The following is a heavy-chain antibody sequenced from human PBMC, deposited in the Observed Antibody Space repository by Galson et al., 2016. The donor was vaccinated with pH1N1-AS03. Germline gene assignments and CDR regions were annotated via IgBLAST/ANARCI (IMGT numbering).Heavy chain of an antibody. J-gene: IGHJ4*02. D-gene: IGHD1-14*01. V-gene: IGHV3-30*03. CDR2: ITYDGTTK. CDR1: GFAFSSYG. Sequence: SLRLSCAASGFAFSSYGMHWVRQAPGKGLEWVALITYDGTTKFYAGSLKGRFNISRDNSKNTLYLQMNSPRAGDTAIYYCAREDRNFDYWGQGTLVTVSS. CDR3: AREDRNFDY.